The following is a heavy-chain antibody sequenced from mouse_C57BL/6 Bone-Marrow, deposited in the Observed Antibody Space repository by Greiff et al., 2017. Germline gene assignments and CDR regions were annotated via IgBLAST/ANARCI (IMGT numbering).Heavy chain of an antibody. Sequence: QVQLQQPGAELVKPGASVKLSCKASGYTFTSYWMPWVKQRPGQGLEWIGEIDPCDSYTNYNQKFKGKATLTVDTSSSTAYMQLSSLKSEDSAVWYCAGYGFAYWGQETLVTVSA. CDR1: GYTFTSYW. CDR2: IDPCDSYT. V-gene: IGHV1-50*01. J-gene: IGHJ3*01. CDR3: AGYGFAY. D-gene: IGHD2-2*01.